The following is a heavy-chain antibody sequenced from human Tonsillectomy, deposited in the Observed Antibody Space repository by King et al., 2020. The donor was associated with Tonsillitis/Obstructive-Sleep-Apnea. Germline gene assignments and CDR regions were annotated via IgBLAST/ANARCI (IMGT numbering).Heavy chain of an antibody. CDR1: GFTFSSYS. V-gene: IGHV3-48*02. J-gene: IGHJ4*02. CDR2: ISSSSSTI. CDR3: AREAQWELLVLFDY. D-gene: IGHD1-26*01. Sequence: VQLVESGGGLVQPGGSLRLSCAASGFTFSSYSMNWVRQAPGKGLEWVSYISSSSSTIYYADSVKGRFTISRDNAKNSLYLQMNSLRDEDTAVYYCAREAQWELLVLFDYWGQGTLVTVSS.